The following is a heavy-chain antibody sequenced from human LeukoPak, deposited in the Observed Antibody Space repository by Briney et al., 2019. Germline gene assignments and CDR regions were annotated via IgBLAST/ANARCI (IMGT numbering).Heavy chain of an antibody. V-gene: IGHV1-24*01. D-gene: IGHD3-22*01. Sequence: GASVKVSCKVSGYTLTELSMHWVRQAPGKGLEWMGGFDPEDGETIYAQKFQGRVTMTEDTSTDTAYMELNSLRAEDTAVYYCARELEDSSGYYDPSYYYYGMDVWGQGTTVTVSS. J-gene: IGHJ6*02. CDR2: FDPEDGET. CDR1: GYTLTELS. CDR3: ARELEDSSGYYDPSYYYYGMDV.